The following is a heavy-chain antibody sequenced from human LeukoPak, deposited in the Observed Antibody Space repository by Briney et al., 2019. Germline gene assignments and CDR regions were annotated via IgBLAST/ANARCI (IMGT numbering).Heavy chain of an antibody. CDR1: GYTLTELS. J-gene: IGHJ4*02. V-gene: IGHV1-24*01. CDR2: FDPEDGET. CDR3: ATDFSLYSSSPY. D-gene: IGHD6-6*01. Sequence: ASVKVSCKVSGYTLTELSMHWVRQAPGKGLEWMGGFDPEDGETIYAQKFQGRVTMTEDTSTDTAYMELSSLRSEDTAVYYCATDFSLYSSSPYGGQGPLVTVSS.